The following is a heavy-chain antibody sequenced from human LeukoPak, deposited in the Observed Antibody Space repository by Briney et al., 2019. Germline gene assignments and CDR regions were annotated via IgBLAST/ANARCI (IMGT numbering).Heavy chain of an antibody. J-gene: IGHJ6*02. CDR3: ARDDSGGYPYGMDV. Sequence: ASETLSLTCTVSGGSISSYYWSWIRQPPGKGLEWIGYIYYSGSTNYNPSLKSRVTMSVDTSKNQFSLKLSSVTAADTAVYYCARDDSGGYPYGMDVWGQGTTVTVSS. CDR1: GGSISSYY. D-gene: IGHD3-22*01. CDR2: IYYSGST. V-gene: IGHV4-59*12.